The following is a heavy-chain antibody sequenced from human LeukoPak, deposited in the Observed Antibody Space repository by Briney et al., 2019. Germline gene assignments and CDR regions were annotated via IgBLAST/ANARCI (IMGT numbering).Heavy chain of an antibody. CDR1: GYTFTSYG. V-gene: IGHV1-18*01. CDR2: ISAYNGNT. Sequence: GASVKVSCKASGYTFTSYGISWLRQAPGQGLEWMGWISAYNGNTNYAQKLQGRVTMTTDTSTSTAYMELRSLRSDDTAVYYCARVSPGVGYCSSTSCYWFDPWGQGTLVTVSS. CDR3: ARVSPGVGYCSSTSCYWFDP. D-gene: IGHD2-2*01. J-gene: IGHJ5*02.